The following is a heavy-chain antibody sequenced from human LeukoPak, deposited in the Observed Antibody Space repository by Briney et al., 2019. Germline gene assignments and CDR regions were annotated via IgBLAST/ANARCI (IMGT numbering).Heavy chain of an antibody. J-gene: IGHJ4*02. CDR1: GFTFSSYA. CDR3: AKASWVSSTDAVR. CDR2: LRGGGET. Sequence: QPGGSLRLSCAASGFTFSSYAMSWVRQAPARGLEWVSSLRGGGETFYADSVKGRFTLSSDSSRNTVYFQLNNLRVEDTAIYYCAKASWVSSTDAVRWGQGTLVTVSS. D-gene: IGHD3-16*01. V-gene: IGHV3-23*01.